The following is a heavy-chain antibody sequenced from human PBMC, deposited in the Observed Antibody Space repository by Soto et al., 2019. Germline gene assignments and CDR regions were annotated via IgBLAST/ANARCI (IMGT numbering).Heavy chain of an antibody. J-gene: IGHJ5*02. CDR2: TYYRSKWYN. CDR3: ASVGYCRSTTCHNWFDP. V-gene: IGHV6-1*01. CDR1: GDSVSSNSAA. D-gene: IGHD2-2*01. Sequence: SQTLSLTCAISGDSVSSNSAAWNWIRQSPSRGLEWLGRTYYRSKWYNDYAVSVKSRITINPDTSKNQFSLQLNSVTPEDTAVNYGASVGYCRSTTCHNWFDPRGQGTLVTVPS.